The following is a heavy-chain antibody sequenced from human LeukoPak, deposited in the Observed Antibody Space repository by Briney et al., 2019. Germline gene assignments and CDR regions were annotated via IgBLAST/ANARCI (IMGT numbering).Heavy chain of an antibody. CDR3: VKDMKIKAAGYYFDY. CDR2: TANDGRDK. Sequence: GRSLRLSCAASGFTFSDYGMHWVRQAPGKGLEWVAVTANDGRDKKYADSVRGRFTISRDNSKNTVYLQMNSLRAEDTAVFYCVKDMKIKAAGYYFDYWGQGTLVTVSS. J-gene: IGHJ4*02. D-gene: IGHD6-13*01. V-gene: IGHV3-30*18. CDR1: GFTFSDYG.